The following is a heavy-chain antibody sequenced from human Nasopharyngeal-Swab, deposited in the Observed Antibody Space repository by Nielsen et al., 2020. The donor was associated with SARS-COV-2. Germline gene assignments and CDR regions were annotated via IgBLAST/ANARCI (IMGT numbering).Heavy chain of an antibody. CDR3: ASGKGYYYGSGTFDY. D-gene: IGHD3-10*01. V-gene: IGHV3-48*03. CDR2: ISSSGSTI. J-gene: IGHJ4*02. CDR1: GFTFSSYE. Sequence: GESLKISCAASGFTFSSYEMNWVRQAPGKGLEWVSYISSSGSTIYYADSVKGRFTISRDNAKNSLYLQMNSLRAEDTAVYYCASGKGYYYGSGTFDYRGQGTLVTVSS.